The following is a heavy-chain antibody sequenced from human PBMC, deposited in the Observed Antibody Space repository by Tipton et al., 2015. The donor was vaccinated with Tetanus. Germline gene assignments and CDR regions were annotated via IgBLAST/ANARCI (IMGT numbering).Heavy chain of an antibody. CDR3: ARGTGDY. D-gene: IGHD1-14*01. J-gene: IGHJ4*02. V-gene: IGHV3-23*01. CDR2: ISPTGDET. Sequence: SLRLSCAASGFTFSSDAMTWVRQAPGKGLEWVSAISPTGDETYYADSVKGRFTISRDNSKNTLILQMNSLRAEDTAVYYCARGTGDYWGQGTLVTVSS. CDR1: GFTFSSDA.